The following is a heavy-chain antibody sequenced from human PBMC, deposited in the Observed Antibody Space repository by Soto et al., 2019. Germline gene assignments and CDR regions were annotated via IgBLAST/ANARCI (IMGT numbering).Heavy chain of an antibody. CDR2: MNPNSGNT. J-gene: IGHJ3*02. CDR3: ASWTTVTTERFDAFDI. D-gene: IGHD4-17*01. CDR1: GYTFTSYD. Sequence: ASVKVSCKASGYTFTSYDINWVRQATGQGLEWMGWMNPNSGNTGYAQKFQGRVTMTRNTSIITAYMELSSLRSEDTAVYYCASWTTVTTERFDAFDIWGQGTMVTVSS. V-gene: IGHV1-8*01.